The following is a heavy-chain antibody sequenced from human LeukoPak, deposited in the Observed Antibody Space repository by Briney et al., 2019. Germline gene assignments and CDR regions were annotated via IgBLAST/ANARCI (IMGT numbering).Heavy chain of an antibody. Sequence: GGSLRLSCAASGFTFSGSAMSWVRQPPGKGLEWVSLISFSGGNTYYADFVKGRFTISRDNSKNTLYQQMNSLRAEDTALYYCVQAQELGKYEFFLFDYWGQGTLVTVSS. CDR1: GFTFSGSA. CDR2: ISFSGGNT. J-gene: IGHJ4*02. V-gene: IGHV3-23*01. D-gene: IGHD3/OR15-3a*01. CDR3: VQAQELGKYEFFLFDY.